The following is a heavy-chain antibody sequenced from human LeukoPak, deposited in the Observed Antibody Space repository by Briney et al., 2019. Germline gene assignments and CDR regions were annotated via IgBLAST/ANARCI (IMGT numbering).Heavy chain of an antibody. CDR3: AIDGLKAARRSIDY. J-gene: IGHJ4*02. Sequence: GGSLRLSCAASGFTFSSYAMSWVRQAPGKGLEWVSAISGSGGSTYYADSVKGRFTISRDNSKNTLYLQMNSLRAEDTAVYYCAIDGLKAARRSIDYWGQGTLVTVSS. D-gene: IGHD6-6*01. V-gene: IGHV3-23*01. CDR1: GFTFSSYA. CDR2: ISGSGGST.